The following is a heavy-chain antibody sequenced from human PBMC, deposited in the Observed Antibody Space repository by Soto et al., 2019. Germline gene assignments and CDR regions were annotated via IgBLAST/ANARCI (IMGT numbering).Heavy chain of an antibody. CDR1: GYTFTSFP. Sequence: SVKVSCKASGYTFTSFPIHWVRQAPGQRLEWMGWINAGNGDTKYSEKFQDRVTVTRDTSASTAYMELTSLRSEDTAVYYCTRAPRGENWGQGTLVTVSS. CDR2: INAGNGDT. CDR3: TRAPRGEN. D-gene: IGHD2-21*01. J-gene: IGHJ1*01. V-gene: IGHV1-3*01.